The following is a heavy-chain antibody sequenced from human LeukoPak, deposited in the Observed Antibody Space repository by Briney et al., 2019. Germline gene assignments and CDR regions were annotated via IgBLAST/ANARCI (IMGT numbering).Heavy chain of an antibody. Sequence: PSETLSLTCTVSDYSISTGHYWGWIRQPPGKGLEWIGSVSRSGSTYYNPSLKSRVTISIDRSKSQFSLKLTSVTAADTAVYYCARDSLHYDYWSGYYSPFDYWGQGTLVTVSP. J-gene: IGHJ4*02. CDR2: VSRSGST. D-gene: IGHD3-3*01. CDR3: ARDSLHYDYWSGYYSPFDY. V-gene: IGHV4-38-2*02. CDR1: DYSISTGHY.